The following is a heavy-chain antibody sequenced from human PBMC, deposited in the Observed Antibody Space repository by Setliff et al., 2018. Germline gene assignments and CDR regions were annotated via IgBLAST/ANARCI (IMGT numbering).Heavy chain of an antibody. CDR1: GYEFTNYW. CDR2: LFPGDSDT. D-gene: IGHD3-10*01. CDR3: ATNGASGSYYHFGS. V-gene: IGHV5-51*01. Sequence: PGESLKISCKTSGYEFTNYWIAWVRQTLGKGLEWMGSLFPGDSDTKYSPSFQGXVTISXXXSITXXXXXXXXXQASDSAIYYCATNGASGSYYHFGSWGQGALVTVSS. J-gene: IGHJ4*02.